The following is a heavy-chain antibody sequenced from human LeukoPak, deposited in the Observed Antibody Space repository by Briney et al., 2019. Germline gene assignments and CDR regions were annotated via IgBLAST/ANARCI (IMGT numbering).Heavy chain of an antibody. Sequence: SETLSLTCTVSGGSISSYYWSWIRQPPGEGLEWIGYIYYSGSTNYNPSLKSRVTISVDTSKNQFSLKLSSVTAADTAVYYCATRLYSSSSLSRYYGMDVWGQGTTVTVSS. J-gene: IGHJ6*02. D-gene: IGHD6-6*01. CDR3: ATRLYSSSSLSRYYGMDV. CDR1: GGSISSYY. V-gene: IGHV4-59*08. CDR2: IYYSGST.